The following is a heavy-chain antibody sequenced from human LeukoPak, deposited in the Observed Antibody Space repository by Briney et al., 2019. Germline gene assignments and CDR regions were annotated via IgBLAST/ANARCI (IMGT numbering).Heavy chain of an antibody. Sequence: SETLSLTCTVSGGSISSGSYYWSWIRQPAGKGLEWIGRIYTSGSTNYNPSLKSRVTISVDTSKNQFSLKLSSVTAADTAVYYCARGASFSSSWYWFDYWAREPWSPSPQ. CDR1: GGSISSGSYY. J-gene: IGHJ4*02. V-gene: IGHV4-61*02. D-gene: IGHD6-13*01. CDR2: IYTSGST. CDR3: ARGASFSSSWYWFDY.